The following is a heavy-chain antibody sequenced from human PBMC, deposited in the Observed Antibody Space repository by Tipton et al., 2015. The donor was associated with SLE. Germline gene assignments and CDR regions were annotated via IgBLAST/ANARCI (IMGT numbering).Heavy chain of an antibody. V-gene: IGHV1-24*01. Sequence: QSGAEVKKPGASVKVSCKVSGDSLSELSMHWVRQAPGKGLEWMGGFDPEDRKTIYAQKFQGRVTMTRDRSITTAYMEVRSLRSDDTAIYYCARAIHLPYFDSPSEFDFWGQGTLVTVSS. CDR2: FDPEDRKT. CDR1: GDSLSELS. D-gene: IGHD3-9*01. CDR3: ARAIHLPYFDSPSEFDF. J-gene: IGHJ4*02.